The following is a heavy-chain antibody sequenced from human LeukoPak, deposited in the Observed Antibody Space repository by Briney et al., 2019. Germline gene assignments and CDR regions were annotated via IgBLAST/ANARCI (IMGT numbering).Heavy chain of an antibody. CDR1: GFTFSRYA. J-gene: IGHJ5*02. D-gene: IGHD5-18*01. V-gene: IGHV3-23*01. CDR2: ISGSGGST. Sequence: GSLRLSCAASGFTFSRYAMNWVRQAPGKGLEWVSTISGSGGSTHYAASVTGRFTISRDNSKNTLNLQMNSLRAEDTAVYYCVRGYSYGWFDPWGKGTLVTVSS. CDR3: VRGYSYGWFDP.